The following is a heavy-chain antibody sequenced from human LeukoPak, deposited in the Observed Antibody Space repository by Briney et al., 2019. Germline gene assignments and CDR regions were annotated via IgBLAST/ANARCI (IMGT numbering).Heavy chain of an antibody. J-gene: IGHJ4*02. V-gene: IGHV3-23*01. CDR2: ISGSGGST. CDR3: AKDLDYYGSTGLDY. Sequence: GGSLRLSCAASGFTFSSYAMSWVRQAPGKGLEWVSGISGSGGSTYYADSVKGRFTISRDNSKNTLYLQMNSLRAEDTAVYYCAKDLDYYGSTGLDYWGQGTLVTVSS. CDR1: GFTFSSYA. D-gene: IGHD3-10*01.